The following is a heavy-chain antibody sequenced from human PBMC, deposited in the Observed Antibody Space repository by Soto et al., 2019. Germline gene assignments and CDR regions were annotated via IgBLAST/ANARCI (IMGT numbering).Heavy chain of an antibody. CDR1: GYALTELS. D-gene: IGHD1-26*01. V-gene: IGHV1-24*01. Sequence: ASVKVSCKASGYALTELSMHWVRQAPGKGLEWMGGFDPEDGETIYAQKFQGRVTMTEDTSTDTAYMELSSLRSEDTAVYYCATVTAPPRKYSGSYYFWGQGTLVTVSS. CDR3: ATVTAPPRKYSGSYYF. CDR2: FDPEDGET. J-gene: IGHJ4*02.